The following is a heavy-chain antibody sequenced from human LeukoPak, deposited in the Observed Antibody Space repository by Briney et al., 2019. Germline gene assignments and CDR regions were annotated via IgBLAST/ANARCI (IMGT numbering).Heavy chain of an antibody. CDR1: GGSISSGDYY. J-gene: IGHJ6*03. D-gene: IGHD2-2*02. CDR2: SYYSGST. V-gene: IGHV4-30-4*08. CDR3: ARYSVVVVPAAITSNYYYYYYMDV. Sequence: PSETLSLTCTVSGGSISSGDYYWSWIRQPPGKGLEWIGYSYYSGSTYYNPSLKSRVTISVDTSKNQFSLKLSSVTAADTAVYYCARYSVVVVPAAITSNYYYYYYMDVWGKGTTVTVSS.